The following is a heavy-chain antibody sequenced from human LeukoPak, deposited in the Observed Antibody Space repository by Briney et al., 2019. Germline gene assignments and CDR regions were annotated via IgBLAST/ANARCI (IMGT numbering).Heavy chain of an antibody. CDR2: ISYDGSNK. Sequence: GGSLRLSCAASGFTFSSYAMHWVRQAPGKGLEWVAVISYDGSNKYYADSVKGRFTISRDNSKNTLYLQMNSLRAEDTAVYYCARGSGGRTIWVVVPAAQSSNYYYYGTDGCGQGTTVTV. CDR3: ARGSGGRTIWVVVPAAQSSNYYYYGTDG. V-gene: IGHV3-30-3*01. CDR1: GFTFSSYA. D-gene: IGHD2-2*01. J-gene: IGHJ6*02.